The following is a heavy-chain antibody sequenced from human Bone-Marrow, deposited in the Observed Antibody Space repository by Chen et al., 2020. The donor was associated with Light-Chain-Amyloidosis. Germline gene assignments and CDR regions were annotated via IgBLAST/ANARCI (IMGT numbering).Heavy chain of an antibody. Sequence: QVQLQESGPGLVRPSETLSLTCTVPSGSITNYYWTWIRQPPGKGLEWIGYIYFSGTTNYNPSLKSRVTISVDTSKNQFSLKLTAVTAADTAVYYCASSDYGSGGYYFDYRGQGSLVTVSS. CDR2: IYFSGTT. J-gene: IGHJ4*02. CDR1: SGSITNYY. D-gene: IGHD3-10*01. CDR3: ASSDYGSGGYYFDY. V-gene: IGHV4-59*01.